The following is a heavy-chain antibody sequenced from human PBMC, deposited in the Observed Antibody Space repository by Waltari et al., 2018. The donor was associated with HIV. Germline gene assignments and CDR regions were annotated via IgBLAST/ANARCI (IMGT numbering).Heavy chain of an antibody. D-gene: IGHD2-15*01. V-gene: IGHV3-48*03. Sequence: EVQLVESGGGLVQPGGSLRLPWAAFGFTFSSYEMTWVRQVPGIGLEWVSYMNRRGSTRYYADYVKGRFTIARDNAKTTLYLQMTSLRAEDTVVYDCASGFVVVAAYFDSGCQGTLVTVSS. CDR2: MNRRGSTR. J-gene: IGHJ4*02. CDR3: ASGFVVVAAYFDS. CDR1: GFTFSSYE.